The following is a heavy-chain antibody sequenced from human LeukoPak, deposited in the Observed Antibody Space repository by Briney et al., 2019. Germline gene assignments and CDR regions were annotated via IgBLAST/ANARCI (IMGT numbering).Heavy chain of an antibody. D-gene: IGHD4-17*01. V-gene: IGHV4-39*01. CDR1: GGSISSSSYY. Sequence: PSETLSLTCTVSGGSISSSSYYWDWIRLPPGKGLEWIGSIYYSGSTYYNPSLKSRVTISVDTSKNQFSLKLSSVTAADTAVYYCARHGDDYGDPNWFDPWGQGTLVTVSS. CDR3: ARHGDDYGDPNWFDP. CDR2: IYYSGST. J-gene: IGHJ5*02.